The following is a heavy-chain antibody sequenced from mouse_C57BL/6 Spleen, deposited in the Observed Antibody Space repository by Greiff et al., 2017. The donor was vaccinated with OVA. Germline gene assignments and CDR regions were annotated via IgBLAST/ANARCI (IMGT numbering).Heavy chain of an antibody. D-gene: IGHD1-1*02. Sequence: QVHVKQPGAELVKPGASVKLSCKASGYTFTSYWMQWVKQRPGQGLEWIGEIDPSDSYTNYNQKFKGKATLTVDTSSSTAYMQLSSLTSEDSAVYYCAREGYGVDYWGQGTTLTVSS. CDR2: IDPSDSYT. CDR3: AREGYGVDY. J-gene: IGHJ2*01. CDR1: GYTFTSYW. V-gene: IGHV1-50*01.